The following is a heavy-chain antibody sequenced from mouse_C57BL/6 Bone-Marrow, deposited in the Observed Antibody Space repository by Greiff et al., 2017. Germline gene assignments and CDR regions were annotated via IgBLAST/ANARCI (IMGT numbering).Heavy chain of an antibody. CDR1: GFTFSSYA. V-gene: IGHV5-4*03. Sequence: EVMLVESGGGLVKPGGSLKLSCAASGFTFSSYAMSWVRQTPEKRLEWVATISDGDSYTYYPDNVKGRFTISINNAKNNLYLQMSHLKSKDTAMYYCARPLYDYVVAWFAYWGQGTLVTVSA. CDR2: ISDGDSYT. CDR3: ARPLYDYVVAWFAY. D-gene: IGHD2-4*01. J-gene: IGHJ3*01.